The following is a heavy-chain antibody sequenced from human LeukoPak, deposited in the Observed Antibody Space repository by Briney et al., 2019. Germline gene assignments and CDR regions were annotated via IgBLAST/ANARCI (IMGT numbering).Heavy chain of an antibody. CDR2: IWYDGSNK. D-gene: IGHD3-22*01. CDR3: ARAFGASSGYSVDY. J-gene: IGHJ4*02. Sequence: PGGSLRLSCVVSGFTFSAYEMNWVRQAPGKGLEWVTVIWYDGSNKHYADSVKGRFTISRDNSKNTLYLQMDSLRAEDTAVYYCARAFGASSGYSVDYWGQGTLVTVSS. V-gene: IGHV3-33*08. CDR1: GFTFSAYE.